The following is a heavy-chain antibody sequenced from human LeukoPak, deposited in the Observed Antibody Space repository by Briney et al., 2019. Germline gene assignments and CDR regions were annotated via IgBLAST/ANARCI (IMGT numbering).Heavy chain of an antibody. D-gene: IGHD5-12*01. V-gene: IGHV4-59*11. Sequence: SETLSLTCTVSGDSINSHYWSWIRQPPGKGLEWIGYIYYSGSTNYNPSLKSRVIISVDTSKEHFSLKLSSVTAADTAVYYCARAPGGYSGYDWRGFDSWGQGTLVTVSS. CDR2: IYYSGST. J-gene: IGHJ4*02. CDR1: GDSINSHY. CDR3: ARAPGGYSGYDWRGFDS.